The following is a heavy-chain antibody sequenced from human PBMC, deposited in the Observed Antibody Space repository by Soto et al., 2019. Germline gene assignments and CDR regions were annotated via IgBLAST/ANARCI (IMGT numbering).Heavy chain of an antibody. CDR3: ARSSEGVVRGWYSHFDY. D-gene: IGHD6-19*01. J-gene: IGHJ4*02. Sequence: GESLKISCKGSGYSFTSYWIGWVRQMPGKGLEWMGIIYPGDSDTRYSPSFQGQVTISADKSISTAYLQWSSLKASDTAMYYCARSSEGVVRGWYSHFDYWGQGTLVTVSS. CDR1: GYSFTSYW. V-gene: IGHV5-51*01. CDR2: IYPGDSDT.